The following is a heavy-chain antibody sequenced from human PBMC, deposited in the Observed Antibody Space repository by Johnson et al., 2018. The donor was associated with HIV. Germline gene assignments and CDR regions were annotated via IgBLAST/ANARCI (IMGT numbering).Heavy chain of an antibody. J-gene: IGHJ3*02. V-gene: IGHV3-48*03. CDR1: GFSFDDYA. Sequence: MQLVESGGGVVQPGESLRLSCAASGFSFDDYAMYWVRQVPGKGLEWVSYITGSGTVVYYADSVKGRFTISRDNAKNSLYMQMDSLRAEDTALYYCARELPGGDAFDIWGQGTMVTVSS. CDR3: ARELPGGDAFDI. D-gene: IGHD2-15*01. CDR2: ITGSGTVV.